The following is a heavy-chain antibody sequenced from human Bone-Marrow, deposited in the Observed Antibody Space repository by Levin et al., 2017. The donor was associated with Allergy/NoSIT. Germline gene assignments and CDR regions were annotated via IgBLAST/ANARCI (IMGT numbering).Heavy chain of an antibody. CDR1: GYTFTGYY. CDR2: INPNSGGP. J-gene: IGHJ4*02. V-gene: IGHV1-2*02. D-gene: IGHD3-22*01. CDR3: ARLSHYNDSC. Sequence: GESLKISCKASGYTFTGYYLHWVRQAPGQGPEWMGWINPNSGGPNYAQKFQGRVTMTRDTSISTAYMELSRLSSDDTAVYYCARLSHYNDSCWGPGTLVTVSS.